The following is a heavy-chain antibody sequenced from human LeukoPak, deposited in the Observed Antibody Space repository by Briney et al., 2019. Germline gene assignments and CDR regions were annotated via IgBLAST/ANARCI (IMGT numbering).Heavy chain of an antibody. J-gene: IGHJ4*02. V-gene: IGHV3-30*02. CDR3: AKDISIQYGVVALDY. CDR2: IRYDGRNK. CDR1: GFTFSNYG. Sequence: PGGSLRLSCAASGFTFSNYGIHWVRQAPGRGQEWVAFIRYDGRNKYYADSVTGRFTISRDNSKNTVYLQVNSLIPDDTALYYCAKDISIQYGVVALDYWGQGTLVTVSS. D-gene: IGHD3-3*01.